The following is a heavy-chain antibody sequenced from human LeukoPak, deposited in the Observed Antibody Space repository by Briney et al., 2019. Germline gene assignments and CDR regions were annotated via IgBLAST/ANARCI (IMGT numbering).Heavy chain of an antibody. Sequence: HGESLKIPCKGSGYSFTSYWIGWVRQMPGKGLEWMGIIYPGDSDTRYSPSFQGQVTISADKSISTAYLQWSSLKALDTAMYYCARCPEGATDGFDYWGQGTLVTVSS. CDR2: IYPGDSDT. J-gene: IGHJ4*02. V-gene: IGHV5-51*01. D-gene: IGHD1-26*01. CDR3: ARCPEGATDGFDY. CDR1: GYSFTSYW.